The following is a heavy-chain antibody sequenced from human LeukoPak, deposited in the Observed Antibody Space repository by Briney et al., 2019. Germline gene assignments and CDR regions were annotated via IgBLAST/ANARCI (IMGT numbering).Heavy chain of an antibody. CDR2: FYSDGSRT. V-gene: IGHV3-74*01. J-gene: IGHJ3*02. CDR1: GFTLSSNW. D-gene: IGHD1-26*01. Sequence: GGSLRLSCAGSGFTLSSNWMHWVRQAPGKGLVWVSRFYSDGSRTNYADSVKGRFTISGDNAKNTQYLQMNSLRAEDTAVYYCARSGRGGAFDIWGQGTMVTVSS. CDR3: ARSGRGGAFDI.